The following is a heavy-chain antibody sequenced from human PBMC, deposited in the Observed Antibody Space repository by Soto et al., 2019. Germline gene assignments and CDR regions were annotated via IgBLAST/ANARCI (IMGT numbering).Heavy chain of an antibody. CDR3: ARVGETTVTILYYYYYYMDV. V-gene: IGHV1-2*04. Sequence: ASVKVSCKASGYTFTGYYMHWVRQAPGQGLEWMGWINPNSGGTNYAQKFQGWVTMTRDTSISTAYMELSRLRSDDTAVYYCARVGETTVTILYYYYYYMDVWGKGTTVTVSS. D-gene: IGHD4-17*01. J-gene: IGHJ6*03. CDR1: GYTFTGYY. CDR2: INPNSGGT.